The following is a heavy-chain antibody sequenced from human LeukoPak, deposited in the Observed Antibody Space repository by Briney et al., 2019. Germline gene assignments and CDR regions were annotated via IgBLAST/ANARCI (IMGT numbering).Heavy chain of an antibody. CDR2: ISYDGSNK. CDR1: GFTFSSYG. Sequence: GGSLRLSCAASGFTFSSYGMPWVRQAPGKGLEWVAVISYDGSNKYYADSVKGRFTISRDNSKNTLYLQMNSLRAEDTAVYYCANFLGVDTSYWGQGTLVTVSS. V-gene: IGHV3-30*18. CDR3: ANFLGVDTSY. D-gene: IGHD5-18*01. J-gene: IGHJ4*02.